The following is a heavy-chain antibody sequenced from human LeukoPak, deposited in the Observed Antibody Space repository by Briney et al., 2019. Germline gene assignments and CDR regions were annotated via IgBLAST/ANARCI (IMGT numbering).Heavy chain of an antibody. Sequence: GGPLRLSCAASGFTFSRHVMHWVRQAPGKGLEWVASISYDGNNKFYADSVKGRFTISRDNSRNTLYLQMNSLRGEDAAVYSCARGGIPTGPYYYFYHMDVWGKGTAVAVSS. J-gene: IGHJ6*03. CDR2: ISYDGNNK. V-gene: IGHV3-30*01. D-gene: IGHD3-10*01. CDR1: GFTFSRHV. CDR3: ARGGIPTGPYYYFYHMDV.